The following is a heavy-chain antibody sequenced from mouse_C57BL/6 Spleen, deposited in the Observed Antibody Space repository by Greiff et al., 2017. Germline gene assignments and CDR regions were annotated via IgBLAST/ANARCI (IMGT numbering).Heavy chain of an antibody. Sequence: VQLQQSGAELVRPGASVTLSCKASGYTFTDYEMHWVKQTPVHGLEWIGAIDPETGGTAYNQKFKGKAILTADKSSSTAYMELRSLTSEDSAVYYCTEGYDGFDYWGQGTTLTVSS. CDR3: TEGYDGFDY. J-gene: IGHJ2*01. CDR1: GYTFTDYE. D-gene: IGHD2-2*01. CDR2: IDPETGGT. V-gene: IGHV1-15*01.